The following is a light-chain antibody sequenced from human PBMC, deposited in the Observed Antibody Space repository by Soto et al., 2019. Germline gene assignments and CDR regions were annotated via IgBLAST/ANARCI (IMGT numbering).Light chain of an antibody. CDR3: QHDYSSRT. CDR2: GGS. J-gene: IGKJ1*01. Sequence: DIVLTQSPGTVSLSPGERATLSCRASQSVGSRWSAWYQKKADQANRVLIYGGSNRATGIPDMFSGSGSGTDTTLIISRLHAEDVTVYYCQHDYSSRTFGQGTKVEMK. CDR1: QSVGSRW. V-gene: IGKV3-20*01.